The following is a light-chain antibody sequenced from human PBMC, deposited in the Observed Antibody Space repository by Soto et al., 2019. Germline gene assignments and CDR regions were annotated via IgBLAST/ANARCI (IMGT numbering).Light chain of an antibody. CDR3: KQYTNWPPWT. CDR2: DVS. CDR1: QGVSSN. J-gene: IGKJ1*01. Sequence: EIVMTQSPATLAVSPGERATLSCRASQGVSSNLAWYQQKPGQAPRLLIYDVSTRASDIPARFSGSGSGTEFTPTISSLQSEDFAVYYCKQYTNWPPWTFGQGTKVELK. V-gene: IGKV3-15*01.